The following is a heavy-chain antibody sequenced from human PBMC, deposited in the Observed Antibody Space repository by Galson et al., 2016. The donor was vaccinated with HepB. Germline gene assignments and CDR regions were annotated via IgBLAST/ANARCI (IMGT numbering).Heavy chain of an antibody. CDR2: DSMDGRRK. CDR3: ARRHEYCPPVGCSVDY. D-gene: IGHD2/OR15-2a*01. J-gene: IGHJ4*02. CDR1: GFTFSNSG. V-gene: IGHV3-30*03. Sequence: FLRLCCAASGFTFSNSGMHWVGQAPGQGLEWVAADSMDGRRKFYADSVKGRFTISRDNSNSMLFLKMSSLRADDTAVYYCARRHEYCPPVGCSVDYWGQGTLVSVSS.